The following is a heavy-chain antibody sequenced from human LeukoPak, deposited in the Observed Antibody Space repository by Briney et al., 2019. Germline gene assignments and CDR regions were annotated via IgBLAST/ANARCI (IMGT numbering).Heavy chain of an antibody. J-gene: IGHJ4*02. D-gene: IGHD3-10*01. V-gene: IGHV3-30*02. CDR1: GFSLSNYN. CDR2: IRNDGSNK. Sequence: GGSLRLSCAASGFSLSNYNMHWVRQAPGKGLEWVAFIRNDGSNKYYADSAKGRFTISRDNSKNTLYLQMNSLRAEDTAVYYCARGSYYGSGSPVDYWGQGTLVTVSS. CDR3: ARGSYYGSGSPVDY.